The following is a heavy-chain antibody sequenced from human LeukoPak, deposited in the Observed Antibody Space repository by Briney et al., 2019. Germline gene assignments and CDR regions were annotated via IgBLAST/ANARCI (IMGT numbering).Heavy chain of an antibody. CDR2: ISGSGGST. Sequence: PGGSLRLSCAASGFTFSSYAMSWVRQAPGKGLEWVSAISGSGGSTYYADSVKGRFTISRDNSKNTLYLQMNSLRAEDTAVYYCAKATYDIWSGDYMDVWGKGTTVTVSS. CDR3: AKATYDIWSGDYMDV. V-gene: IGHV3-23*01. CDR1: GFTFSSYA. J-gene: IGHJ6*03. D-gene: IGHD3-3*01.